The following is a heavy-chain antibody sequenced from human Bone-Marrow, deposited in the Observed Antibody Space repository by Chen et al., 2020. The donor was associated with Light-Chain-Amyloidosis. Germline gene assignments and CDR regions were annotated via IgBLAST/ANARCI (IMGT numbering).Heavy chain of an antibody. CDR2: TRNKAQSYTT. CDR3: TRGPIYRSSGQYSQNYGMDV. D-gene: IGHD6-6*01. J-gene: IGHJ6*02. V-gene: IGHV3-72*01. CDR1: AFTFSDHY. Sequence: VQLVESGGGLVQPGGSLRLSCAASAFTFSDHYMDWVRQAPGKGLEWVGRTRNKAQSYTTEYAASVKGRFIISRDDSKNSLYLQMDSLKTEDTAVYYCTRGPIYRSSGQYSQNYGMDVWGQGTTVTVSS.